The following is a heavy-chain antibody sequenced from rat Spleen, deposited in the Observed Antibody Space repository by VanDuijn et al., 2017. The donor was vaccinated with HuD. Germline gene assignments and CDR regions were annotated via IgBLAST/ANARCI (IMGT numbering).Heavy chain of an antibody. CDR1: GFTFSNYG. D-gene: IGHD1-6*01. CDR2: ISPSGGST. V-gene: IGHV5-19*01. CDR3: ATAGARISRFAY. J-gene: IGHJ3*01. Sequence: EVQLVESGGGLVQPGRSLKLSCAVSGFTFSNYGLHWIRQAPTKGLEWVASISPSGGSTSYRDSVKGRFSISRDNAKTTLYLQMDSLRSEDTATYYCATAGARISRFAYWGQGTLVTVSS.